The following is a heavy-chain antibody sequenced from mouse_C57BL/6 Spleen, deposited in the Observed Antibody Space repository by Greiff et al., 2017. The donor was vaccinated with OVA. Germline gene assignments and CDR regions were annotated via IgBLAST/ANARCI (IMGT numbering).Heavy chain of an antibody. Sequence: EVHLVESGGGLVQPGGSLKLSCAASGFTFSDYYMYWVRQTPEKRLEWVAYISNGGGSTYYPDTVKGRFTISRDNAKNTLYLQMSRLKSEDTAMYYCARHRGSGYVYYAMDYWGQGTSVTVSS. J-gene: IGHJ4*01. CDR3: ARHRGSGYVYYAMDY. CDR2: ISNGGGST. V-gene: IGHV5-12*01. D-gene: IGHD3-2*02. CDR1: GFTFSDYY.